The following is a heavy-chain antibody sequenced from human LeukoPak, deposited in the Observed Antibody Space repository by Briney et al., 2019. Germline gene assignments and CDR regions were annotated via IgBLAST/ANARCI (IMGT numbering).Heavy chain of an antibody. J-gene: IGHJ2*01. CDR1: GYSISSGYY. CDR2: INHSGST. CDR3: ARGENINWGSVRYFDL. V-gene: IGHV4-38-2*02. D-gene: IGHD7-27*01. Sequence: IPSETLSLTCTVSGYSISSGYYWGWIRQPPGKGLEWIGEINHSGSTNYNPSLKSRVTISVDTSKNQFSLKLSSVTAADTAVYYCARGENINWGSVRYFDLWGRGTLVTVSS.